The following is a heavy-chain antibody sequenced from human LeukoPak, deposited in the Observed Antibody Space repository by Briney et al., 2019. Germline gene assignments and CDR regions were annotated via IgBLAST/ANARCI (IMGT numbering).Heavy chain of an antibody. CDR3: ARGGWTRYFDL. D-gene: IGHD3/OR15-3a*01. V-gene: IGHV3-23*01. J-gene: IGHJ2*01. CDR2: IVGSGVST. Sequence: GGSLRLSCGASGFTFSTYAMSWVRQAPGKGREWVSAIVGSGVSTYYTDSLKGRFTISRDNSENTLYLQMNSLRAEDTAVYYCARGGWTRYFDLWGRGTLVTVSS. CDR1: GFTFSTYA.